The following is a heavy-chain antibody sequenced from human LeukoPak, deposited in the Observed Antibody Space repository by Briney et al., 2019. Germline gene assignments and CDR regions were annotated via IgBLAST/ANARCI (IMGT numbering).Heavy chain of an antibody. D-gene: IGHD6-13*01. CDR2: ISSSSSYT. CDR3: ARYSSSWEDFDY. V-gene: IGHV3-11*03. J-gene: IGHJ4*02. CDR1: GFTFSDYY. Sequence: KPGGSLRLSCAASGFTFSDYYMSRIRQAPGKGLEWVSYISSSSSYTNYADSVKGRFTISRDNAKNSLYLQMNSLRAEDTAVYYCARYSSSWEDFDYWGQGTLVTVSS.